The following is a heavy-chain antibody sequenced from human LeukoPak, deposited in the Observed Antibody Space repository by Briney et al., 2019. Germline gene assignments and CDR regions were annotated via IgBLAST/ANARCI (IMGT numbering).Heavy chain of an antibody. J-gene: IGHJ4*02. D-gene: IGHD6-19*01. CDR1: GFTFSSYG. V-gene: IGHV3-30*02. CDR3: AQDKVAGFNSGWFDY. CDR2: IRYDGSNK. Sequence: GGSLRLSCAASGFTFSSYGMHWVRQAPGKGLEWVAFIRYDGSNKYYADSVKGRFTISRDNSKNTLYLQMNSLRAEDTAVYHCAQDKVAGFNSGWFDYWGRGTLVTVSS.